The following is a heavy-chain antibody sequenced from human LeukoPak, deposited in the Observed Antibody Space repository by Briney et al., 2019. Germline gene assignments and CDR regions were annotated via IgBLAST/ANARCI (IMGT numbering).Heavy chain of an antibody. D-gene: IGHD2-8*01. Sequence: PGGSLRLSCAASGFTFSSYAMTWVRQAPGKGLEWVSAISDTGGSTYDADSVKGRFTISRDNSKHTLYLQMKRLRAEDTAVYYCAKDTSIGRYCTNGVCSPFDYWGQGTLVTVSS. CDR1: GFTFSSYA. CDR2: ISDTGGST. J-gene: IGHJ4*02. V-gene: IGHV3-23*01. CDR3: AKDTSIGRYCTNGVCSPFDY.